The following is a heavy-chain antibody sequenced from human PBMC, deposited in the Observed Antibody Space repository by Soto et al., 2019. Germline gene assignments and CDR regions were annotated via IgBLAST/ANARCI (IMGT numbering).Heavy chain of an antibody. CDR1: GFTFSTYA. D-gene: IGHD6-19*01. J-gene: IGHJ4*02. CDR3: SKDRSASTRPHGY. Sequence: ELQVLESGGGLVQPGGSLRLSCAASGFTFSTYAMSWVRQAPGKGLEWVSSISAGGSTTYYADSVQGRFTISRDNSKSTLYLQPNSLRPEDMAVYYTSKDRSASTRPHGYWGQGTLVTVSS. V-gene: IGHV3-23*01. CDR2: ISAGGSTT.